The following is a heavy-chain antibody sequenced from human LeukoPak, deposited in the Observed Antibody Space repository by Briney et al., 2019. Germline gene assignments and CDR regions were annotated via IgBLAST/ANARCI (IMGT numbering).Heavy chain of an antibody. CDR1: GCNFTSYW. CDR3: ARLLPTTVVAGFDS. J-gene: IGHJ4*02. CDR2: VFPGDSDS. V-gene: IGHV5-51*01. D-gene: IGHD4-23*01. Sequence: GGSLKSPCKGSGCNFTSYWIGWVRRMPGGGRVGRGIVFPGDSDSRYSPPFQGQVTISADKSISTVYLHWNSLKASDTAMYYCARLLPTTVVAGFDSWGQGTLVTVSP.